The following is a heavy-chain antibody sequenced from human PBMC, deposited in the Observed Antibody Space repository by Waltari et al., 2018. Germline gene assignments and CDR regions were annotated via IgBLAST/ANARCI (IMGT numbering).Heavy chain of an antibody. D-gene: IGHD6-13*01. J-gene: IGHJ3*02. Sequence: QVQLVESGGGVDQPGRSLRLPCEASGLTFSSYGMHWGRQAPGKGREWVAVIWYDGSNKYYADAVKGRFTISRDNSKNTLYLQMNSLRAEDTAVYYCARCIAAAGDAFDIWGQGTMVTVSS. CDR3: ARCIAAAGDAFDI. V-gene: IGHV3-33*08. CDR2: IWYDGSNK. CDR1: GLTFSSYG.